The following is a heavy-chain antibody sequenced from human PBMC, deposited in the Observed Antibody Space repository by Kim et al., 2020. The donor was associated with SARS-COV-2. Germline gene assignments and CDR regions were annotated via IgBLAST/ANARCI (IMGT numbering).Heavy chain of an antibody. Sequence: QGRVTITRDTSASTAYMELSSLRSEDTAVYYCAREGGYCSSTSCYERFDYWGQGTLVTVSS. CDR3: AREGGYCSSTSCYERFDY. V-gene: IGHV1-3*01. J-gene: IGHJ4*02. D-gene: IGHD2-2*01.